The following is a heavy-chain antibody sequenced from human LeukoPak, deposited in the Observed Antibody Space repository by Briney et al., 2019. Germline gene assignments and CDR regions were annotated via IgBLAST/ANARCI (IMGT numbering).Heavy chain of an antibody. Sequence: PGGSLRLSCAASGFTFSDSVIHWVRQASGKGLEWVGRIRSKANRYATAYAASVKDRFTISRDDSKNTAYLQMNILKAEDTAVYYCTGGYSGYDINYWGQGTLVTVSS. CDR2: IRSKANRYAT. D-gene: IGHD5-12*01. V-gene: IGHV3-73*01. CDR1: GFTFSDSV. CDR3: TGGYSGYDINY. J-gene: IGHJ4*02.